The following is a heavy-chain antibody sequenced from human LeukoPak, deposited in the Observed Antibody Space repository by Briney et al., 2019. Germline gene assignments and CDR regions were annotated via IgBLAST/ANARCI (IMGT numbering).Heavy chain of an antibody. D-gene: IGHD4-23*01. CDR2: IYTSGST. J-gene: IGHJ5*02. CDR1: GGSISSYY. V-gene: IGHV4-4*07. CDR3: ARDSTVESEFDP. Sequence: SETLSLTCTVSGGSISSYYWSWIRQPAGKGLEWIGRIYTSGSTNYNSSLKSRVTMSVDTSKNQFSLKLSSVTAADTAVYYCARDSTVESEFDPWGQGTLVTASS.